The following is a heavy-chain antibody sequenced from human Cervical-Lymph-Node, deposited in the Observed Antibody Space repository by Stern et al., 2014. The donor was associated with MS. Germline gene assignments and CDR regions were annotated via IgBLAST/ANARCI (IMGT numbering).Heavy chain of an antibody. CDR3: AKEGWGGWSLDY. J-gene: IGHJ4*02. D-gene: IGHD6-19*01. Sequence: EVQLEESGGSLVQPGRSLRLSCAASGFTFSNYAMAWVRQAPGKGLGWVSGISGSSERTHYVDSVKGRFTISRDNSKNTLYLEMNNLRVEDTALYYCAKEGWGGWSLDYWGQGVLVTVSS. CDR2: ISGSSERT. CDR1: GFTFSNYA. V-gene: IGHV3-23*04.